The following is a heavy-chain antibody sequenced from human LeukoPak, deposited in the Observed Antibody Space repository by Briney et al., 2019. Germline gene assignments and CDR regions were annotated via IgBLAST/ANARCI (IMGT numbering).Heavy chain of an antibody. CDR2: IYYSGST. CDR3: AREDSIAAAAYY. Sequence: SETLSLTCTVSGGSISSGDYYWSWIRQPPGKGLVWIGYIYYSGSTYCNPSLKSRVTISVDTSKNQFSLKLSSVTAADTAVYYCAREDSIAAAAYYWGQGTLVTVSS. V-gene: IGHV4-30-4*08. D-gene: IGHD6-13*01. J-gene: IGHJ4*02. CDR1: GGSISSGDYY.